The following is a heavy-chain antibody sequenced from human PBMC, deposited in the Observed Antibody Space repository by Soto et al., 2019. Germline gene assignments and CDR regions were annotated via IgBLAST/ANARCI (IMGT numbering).Heavy chain of an antibody. D-gene: IGHD1-26*01. CDR1: GFTFTSSA. J-gene: IGHJ4*02. V-gene: IGHV1-58*02. CDR2: IVVGSGNT. CDR3: ARSVGAALSDY. Sequence: ASVKVSCKASGFTFTSSAMQWVRQARGQRLEWIGWIVVGSGNTKYSQKFQERVTITRDTSTSTAYMELSSLRSEDTAVYYCARSVGAALSDYWGQGTLVTVSS.